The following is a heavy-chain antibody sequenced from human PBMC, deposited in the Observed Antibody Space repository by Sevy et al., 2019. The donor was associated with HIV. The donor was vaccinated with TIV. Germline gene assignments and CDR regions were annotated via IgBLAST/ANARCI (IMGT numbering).Heavy chain of an antibody. CDR3: ARDSSGFYYFDY. V-gene: IGHV3-53*01. Sequence: GGSLRLSCAASGFTVSSQYMSWVRQSPGKGLEWVSVIFSVGATYYADSVKGRFTIARDNSKNTLYLQMNSLRGADTAMYYCARDSSGFYYFDYWGQGALVTVSS. CDR1: GFTVSSQY. CDR2: IFSVGAT. D-gene: IGHD6-19*01. J-gene: IGHJ4*02.